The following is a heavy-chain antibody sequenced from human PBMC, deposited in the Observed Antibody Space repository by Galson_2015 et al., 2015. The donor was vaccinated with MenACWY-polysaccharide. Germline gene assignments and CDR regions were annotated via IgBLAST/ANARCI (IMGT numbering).Heavy chain of an antibody. V-gene: IGHV3-74*01. Sequence: SMRLCCAASGFSFSTYWMHWGRHAPGKGLVWVSRINADGSAREYADSVRGRVTISRDNAQNTLYLAMNSLRAEDTAVYYCTRAGAKYCRGSSCYFNWFDPWGQGTLVTVSS. CDR3: TRAGAKYCRGSSCYFNWFDP. CDR2: INADGSAR. J-gene: IGHJ5*02. D-gene: IGHD2-15*01. CDR1: GFSFSTYW.